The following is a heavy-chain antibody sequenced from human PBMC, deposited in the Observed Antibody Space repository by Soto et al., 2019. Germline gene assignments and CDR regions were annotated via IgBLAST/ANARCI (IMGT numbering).Heavy chain of an antibody. CDR1: GFSLSTSGVG. D-gene: IGHD6-13*01. J-gene: IGHJ4*01. Sequence: QITLKESGPTLVKPTQTLTLTCTFSGFSLSTSGVGVGWIRQPPGEALEWLALIYWDDAERYSPSLKSRLTNPKVXSKNQVFLTMTNMDPVDTATYYCAHSLTAAGTVDYWGQGTLVTVSS. CDR3: AHSLTAAGTVDY. V-gene: IGHV2-5*02. CDR2: IYWDDAE.